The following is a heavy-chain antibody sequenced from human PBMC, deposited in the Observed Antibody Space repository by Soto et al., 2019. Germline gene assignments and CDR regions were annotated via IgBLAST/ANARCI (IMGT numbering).Heavy chain of an antibody. D-gene: IGHD7-27*01. J-gene: IGHJ4*02. CDR3: SSATGALSRRNCYY. CDR2: VYHTGST. CDR1: GGSISTVGHY. V-gene: IGHV4-31*03. Sequence: QVQLQESGPEVVKPSQTLSLTCSVSGGSISTVGHYWTWIRQPPGKGLEWLGSVYHTGSTYYSKFLRIRLTISMDTSQNEFSLRLNFVTAAVTAVYYCSSATGALSRRNCYYWGQGRLVTVSS.